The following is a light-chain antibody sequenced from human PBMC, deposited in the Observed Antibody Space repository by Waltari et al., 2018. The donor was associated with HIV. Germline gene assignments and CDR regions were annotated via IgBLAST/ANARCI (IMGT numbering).Light chain of an antibody. CDR2: QAS. CDR1: QSISSW. Sequence: DIQMTQSPSTLSASLRDRVTITCRASQSISSWLAWYQQKPGKAPKLLIYQASTLEAGVPSRCSGSGSGTEFNLTINRLQPDDFAIYDCQQYDSYSWTFGQGTRVEIK. CDR3: QQYDSYSWT. J-gene: IGKJ1*01. V-gene: IGKV1-5*01.